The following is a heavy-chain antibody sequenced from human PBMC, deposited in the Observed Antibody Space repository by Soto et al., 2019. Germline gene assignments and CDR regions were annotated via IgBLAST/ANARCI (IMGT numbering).Heavy chain of an antibody. D-gene: IGHD6-6*01. Sequence: KPSETLSLTCTVSGGSISSSSYYWGWIRQPPGKGLEWIGSIYYSGSTYYNPSLKSRVTISVDTSKNQFSLKLSSVTAADTAVYYCARRVKGSSSGVDYWGQGTLVTVSS. CDR1: GGSISSSSYY. V-gene: IGHV4-39*01. CDR3: ARRVKGSSSGVDY. J-gene: IGHJ4*02. CDR2: IYYSGST.